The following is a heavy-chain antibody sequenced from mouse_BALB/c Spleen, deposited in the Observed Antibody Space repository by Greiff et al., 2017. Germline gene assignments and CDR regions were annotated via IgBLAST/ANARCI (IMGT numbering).Heavy chain of an antibody. Sequence: EVQLQESGPSLVKPSQTLSLTCSVTGDSITSGYWNCIRKFPGNKLEYMGYISYSGSTYYNPSLKSRISITRDTSKNQYYLQLNSVTTEDTATYYCASGGLRPPYAMDYWGQGTSVTVSS. J-gene: IGHJ4*01. CDR1: GDSITSGY. CDR2: ISYSGST. V-gene: IGHV3-8*02. D-gene: IGHD1-2*01. CDR3: ASGGLRPPYAMDY.